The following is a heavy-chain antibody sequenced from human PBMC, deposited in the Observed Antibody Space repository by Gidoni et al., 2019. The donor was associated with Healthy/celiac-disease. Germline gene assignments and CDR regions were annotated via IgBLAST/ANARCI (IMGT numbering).Heavy chain of an antibody. CDR2: INPNSGGT. Sequence: QVQLVQSGAEVKKPGASVKVSCKASGYTFTGYYMHWLRPAPGQGLEWMGWINPNSGGTNYAQKFQGRVTMTRDTSISTAYMELSRLRSDDTAVYYCASAYYDILTGYHPFDYWGQGTLVTVSS. V-gene: IGHV1-2*02. CDR3: ASAYYDILTGYHPFDY. J-gene: IGHJ4*02. CDR1: GYTFTGYY. D-gene: IGHD3-9*01.